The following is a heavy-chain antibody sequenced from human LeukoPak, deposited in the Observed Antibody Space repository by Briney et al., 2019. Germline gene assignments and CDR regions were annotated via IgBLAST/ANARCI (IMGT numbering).Heavy chain of an antibody. V-gene: IGHV3-7*01. CDR2: IKQDGSEK. CDR3: ARDSGSSGHREEHDY. CDR1: GITFSSYW. J-gene: IGHJ4*02. D-gene: IGHD3-22*01. Sequence: GGSLRLSCATSGITFSSYWMSWVRQAPGKGLEWVANIKQDGSEKYYVDSVKGRFTISRDNAKNSLYLQMNSLRAEDTAVYYCARDSGSSGHREEHDYWGQGTLVTVSS.